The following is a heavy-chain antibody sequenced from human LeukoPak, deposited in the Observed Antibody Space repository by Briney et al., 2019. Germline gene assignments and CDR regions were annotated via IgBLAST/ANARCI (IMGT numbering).Heavy chain of an antibody. V-gene: IGHV3-23*01. Sequence: PGGSLRLSCAASGFSFSSYAMSWVRQAPGKGLEWVSAISGSGGSTYYADSVKGRFTISRDNSKNTLYLQMNSLRAEDTAVYYCANKDSRGWYKSGYWGQGTLVTVSS. CDR2: ISGSGGST. J-gene: IGHJ4*02. CDR1: GFSFSSYA. CDR3: ANKDSRGWYKSGY. D-gene: IGHD6-19*01.